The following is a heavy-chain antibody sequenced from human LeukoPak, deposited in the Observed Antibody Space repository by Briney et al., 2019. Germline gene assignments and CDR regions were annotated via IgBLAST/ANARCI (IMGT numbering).Heavy chain of an antibody. CDR2: MSKSGGTT. D-gene: IGHD1-26*01. Sequence: GGSLRLSCAASGFTFSTYAMTWVRQAPGKGLEWVSSMSKSGGTTYYADSVKGRFSISRDNVKNTLYLQMNSLRGDDTAVYYCARGGGGGSSGYYFDFWGQGTLVTVSS. V-gene: IGHV3-23*01. CDR1: GFTFSTYA. CDR3: ARGGGGGSSGYYFDF. J-gene: IGHJ4*02.